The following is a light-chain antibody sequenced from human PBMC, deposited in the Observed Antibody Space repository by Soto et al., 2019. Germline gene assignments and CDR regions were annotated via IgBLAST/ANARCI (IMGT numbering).Light chain of an antibody. Sequence: DIKMTQSPSTLSGSVGDRVTITCRASQSISNWLAWYQQKPGKAPKLLIFDVSSLESGVPSRFSGSGSGTEFTLTISSLQPDDFATYYCQQYNSSPITFGQGTRLEIK. CDR3: QQYNSSPIT. CDR1: QSISNW. V-gene: IGKV1-5*01. J-gene: IGKJ5*01. CDR2: DVS.